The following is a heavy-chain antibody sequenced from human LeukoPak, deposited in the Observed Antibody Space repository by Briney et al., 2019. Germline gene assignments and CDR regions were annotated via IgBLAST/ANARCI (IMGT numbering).Heavy chain of an antibody. V-gene: IGHV3-48*04. CDR3: ASGGGWVFFN. CDR1: GFTFSSYS. J-gene: IGHJ4*02. Sequence: GGSLRLSCAASGFTFSSYSMNWVRQAPGKGLEWVSYISSSGSTIYYADSVKGRFTISRDNARNSQFLQMNSLRVDDTAVYYCASGGGWVFFNWGQGTLVTVPS. CDR2: ISSSGSTI. D-gene: IGHD6-19*01.